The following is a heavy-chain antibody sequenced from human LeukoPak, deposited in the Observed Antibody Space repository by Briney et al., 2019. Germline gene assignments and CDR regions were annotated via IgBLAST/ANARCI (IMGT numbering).Heavy chain of an antibody. CDR3: TKRGTVTTFGHCDF. Sequence: GGSLRLSCAASGFTFSNYAMSWVRQAPGKGLEWVSTISDTGSSTYYADSVKGRFTISKDNSKNTLYLQMHSLRAEDTAIYYCTKRGTVTTFGHCDFWGQGTLVTVSS. CDR1: GFTFSNYA. D-gene: IGHD4-17*01. CDR2: ISDTGSST. V-gene: IGHV3-23*01. J-gene: IGHJ4*02.